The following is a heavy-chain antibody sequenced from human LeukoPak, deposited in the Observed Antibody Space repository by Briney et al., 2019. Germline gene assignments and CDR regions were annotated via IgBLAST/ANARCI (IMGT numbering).Heavy chain of an antibody. CDR3: ARDYSTTWSYGMDV. V-gene: IGHV3-33*01. Sequence: GGSLRLSCAASGFTLRSYGMHWVRQAPGKGLEGVAVIWHDESNKNYVDSVQGRFTISRDNSKNTLYLQMNSLRAEDTAVYYCARDYSTTWSYGMDVWGHGTTVTVSS. CDR2: IWHDESNK. D-gene: IGHD2-2*01. CDR1: GFTLRSYG. J-gene: IGHJ6*02.